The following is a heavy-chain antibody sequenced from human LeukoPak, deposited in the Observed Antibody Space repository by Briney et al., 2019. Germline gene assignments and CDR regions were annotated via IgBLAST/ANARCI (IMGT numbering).Heavy chain of an antibody. Sequence: GGSLRLSCAASGFSFSSSWMHWVRQAPGKGLVWVSRINDDETSTSYADSVKGRFTISRDNAKNSLFLQMNSLRAEDTAVYFCVKSTRAVMAMMDVWGKGTTVTVSS. CDR1: GFSFSSSW. CDR3: VKSTRAVMAMMDV. CDR2: INDDETST. V-gene: IGHV3-74*01. D-gene: IGHD3-16*01. J-gene: IGHJ6*04.